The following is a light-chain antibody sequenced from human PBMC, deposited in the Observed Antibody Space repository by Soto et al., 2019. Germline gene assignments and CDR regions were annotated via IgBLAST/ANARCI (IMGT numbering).Light chain of an antibody. J-gene: IGKJ4*01. CDR2: AAS. V-gene: IGKV1-6*01. CDR3: LQHYNSPLT. CDR1: QGIRKD. Sequence: AIQMTQSPSSLSASVGDRVTMTCRASQGIRKDLGWYQQKPGKAPKRLIFAASSIQSGVPARLRGSGSGTDFNLTISSLQPEDFAPYYCLQHYNSPLTFGGGTKVEIK.